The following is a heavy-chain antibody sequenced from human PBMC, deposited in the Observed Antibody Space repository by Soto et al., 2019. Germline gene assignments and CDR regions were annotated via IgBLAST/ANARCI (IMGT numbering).Heavy chain of an antibody. J-gene: IGHJ4*02. Sequence: GGSLRLSCAASGFTFSSYGMHWVRQAPGKGLEWVAVISYDGSNKYYADSVKGRFTISRDNSKNTLYLQMNSLRAEDTAVYYCAKDFSAVITMVRGDSDYWGQGTLVTVSS. CDR2: ISYDGSNK. CDR1: GFTFSSYG. CDR3: AKDFSAVITMVRGDSDY. D-gene: IGHD3-10*01. V-gene: IGHV3-30*18.